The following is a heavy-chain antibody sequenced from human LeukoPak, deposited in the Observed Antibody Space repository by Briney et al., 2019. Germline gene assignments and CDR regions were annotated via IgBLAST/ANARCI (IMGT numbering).Heavy chain of an antibody. CDR3: ARGRCSGGSCYRSYCFDY. Sequence: SETLSLTCAVYGGSFSGYYWSWIRQPPGKGLEWIGEINHSGSTNYNPSLKSRVTISVDTSKNQFSLKLSSVTAADTAVYYCARGRCSGGSCYRSYCFDYWGQGTLVTVSS. CDR1: GGSFSGYY. CDR2: INHSGST. V-gene: IGHV4-34*01. D-gene: IGHD2-15*01. J-gene: IGHJ4*02.